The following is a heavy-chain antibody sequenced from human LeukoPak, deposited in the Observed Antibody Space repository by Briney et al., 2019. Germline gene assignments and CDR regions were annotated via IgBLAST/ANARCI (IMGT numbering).Heavy chain of an antibody. CDR3: ARVVPAAIPRPWFDP. D-gene: IGHD2-2*02. Sequence: GESLKISCKGSGYSFTSYWIGWGRQMPGKGLEWMGIIYPGDSDTRYSPSFQGQVTISADKSISTAYLQWSSLKASDTAMYYCARVVPAAIPRPWFDPWGQGTLVTVSS. J-gene: IGHJ5*02. CDR1: GYSFTSYW. CDR2: IYPGDSDT. V-gene: IGHV5-51*01.